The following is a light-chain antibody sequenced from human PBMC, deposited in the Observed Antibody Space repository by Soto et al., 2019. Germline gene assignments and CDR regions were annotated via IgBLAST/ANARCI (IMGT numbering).Light chain of an antibody. Sequence: DIQMTQFPSTLSASVGDRVTITCRASQSISSWLAWYQQKPGKAPKLLIYKASSLESGVPSRFSGSGSGTEFTLTISSLQPDDFATYYCQQYNSPLTFGGGTKV. CDR2: KAS. CDR3: QQYNSPLT. J-gene: IGKJ4*01. V-gene: IGKV1-5*03. CDR1: QSISSW.